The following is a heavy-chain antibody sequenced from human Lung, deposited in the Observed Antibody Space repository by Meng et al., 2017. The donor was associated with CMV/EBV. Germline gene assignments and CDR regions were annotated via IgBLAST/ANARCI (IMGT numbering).Heavy chain of an antibody. Sequence: FNNYGIIWVRQAPGKGLEWVGGISAYSGNTNYAQKIQDRVTMTTHTSSNTAYMELRSLRSDDTTIYYCARVVVHYYARGDNADYSDYWGQGTLVTVSS. CDR2: ISAYSGNT. D-gene: IGHD3-10*02. CDR3: ARVVVHYYARGDNADYSDY. V-gene: IGHV1-18*04. J-gene: IGHJ4*02. CDR1: FNNYG.